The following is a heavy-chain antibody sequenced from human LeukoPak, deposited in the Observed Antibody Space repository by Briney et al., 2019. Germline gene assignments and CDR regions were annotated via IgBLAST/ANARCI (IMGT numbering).Heavy chain of an antibody. V-gene: IGHV5-51*01. Sequence: GESLKISCKGSGYSFTNYWIGWVRQMPGKGLEWMGIIYPGDSDTRYSPSFQGQVTISADKSISTAYLQWSSLKASDTAMYYCARGWELPLHGMDVWGQGTTVTVSS. CDR3: ARGWELPLHGMDV. J-gene: IGHJ6*02. D-gene: IGHD1-26*01. CDR1: GYSFTNYW. CDR2: IYPGDSDT.